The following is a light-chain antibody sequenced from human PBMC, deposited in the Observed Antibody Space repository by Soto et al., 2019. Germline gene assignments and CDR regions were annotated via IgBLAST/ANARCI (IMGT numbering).Light chain of an antibody. V-gene: IGKV1-5*03. CDR1: QSISSW. CDR2: KAS. J-gene: IGKJ1*01. Sequence: DIQMTQSPSTVSASVGDRVTITCRASQSISSWLAWYQQKPGKVPKLLIYKASTLEGGVPSRFSGSGSGTEFTLTITSLQPDDFAAYYCQQYSTYSWACGRGTKVEIK. CDR3: QQYSTYSWA.